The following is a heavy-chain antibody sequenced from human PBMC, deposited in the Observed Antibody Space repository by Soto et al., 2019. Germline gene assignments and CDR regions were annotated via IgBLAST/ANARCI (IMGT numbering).Heavy chain of an antibody. CDR1: GYTFTSYG. Sequence: ASVKVSCKGSGYTFTSYGISWVRQAPGQGLEWMGWISAYNGNTNYAQKLQGRVTMTTDTSTSTAYMELRSLRSDDTAVYYCARDTRRSSSWYENYYYYGMEVWGQGTTVTVSS. V-gene: IGHV1-18*01. CDR2: ISAYNGNT. D-gene: IGHD6-13*01. J-gene: IGHJ6*02. CDR3: ARDTRRSSSWYENYYYYGMEV.